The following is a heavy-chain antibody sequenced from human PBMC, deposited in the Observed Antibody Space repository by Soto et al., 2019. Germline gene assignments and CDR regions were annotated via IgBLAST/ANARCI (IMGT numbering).Heavy chain of an antibody. CDR3: ARRRGLDAFDV. CDR2: IYHSGSS. D-gene: IGHD3-16*01. CDR1: GGSISSDGYS. Sequence: QVQLQESGSGLVKPSQTLSLTCAVSGGSISSDGYSWTWIRQPPGEGLQWLGYIYHSGSSYSNPSLKSRVTISVDRSKNRFSLRLNSVTAADTAVYYCARRRGLDAFDVWGQGTMVTVS. J-gene: IGHJ3*01. V-gene: IGHV4-30-2*01.